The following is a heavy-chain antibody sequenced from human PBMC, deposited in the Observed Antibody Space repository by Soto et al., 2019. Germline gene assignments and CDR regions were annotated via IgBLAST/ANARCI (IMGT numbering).Heavy chain of an antibody. V-gene: IGHV5-10-1*01. CDR3: AFLDTSLDFDF. CDR2: IDPSNSYT. CDR1: GYRFTSYW. Sequence: PGEPLKISCKGSGYRFTSYWISWVRQMPGKGLEWMGRIDPSNSYTHYSPSFHGHVTISADNSISTAYLQWSNLRASDTAIYYCAFLDTSLDFDFWGQGTLVTVSS. J-gene: IGHJ4*02. D-gene: IGHD3-3*02.